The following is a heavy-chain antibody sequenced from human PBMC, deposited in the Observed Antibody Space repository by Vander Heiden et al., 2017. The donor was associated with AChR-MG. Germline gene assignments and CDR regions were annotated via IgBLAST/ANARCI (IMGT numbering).Heavy chain of an antibody. Sequence: QVQLVQSGAEVKKPGVSVKVSCKASGYTFTSYDSNWVRRATGQGREWMGWMNPNGGNTGYAQKFQGRVTMTRNTSISTAYMELSSLRSEDTAVYYCARGAAHRAPFDPWGQGTLVTVSS. V-gene: IGHV1-8*01. CDR3: ARGAAHRAPFDP. D-gene: IGHD2-15*01. CDR1: GYTFTSYD. CDR2: MNPNGGNT. J-gene: IGHJ5*02.